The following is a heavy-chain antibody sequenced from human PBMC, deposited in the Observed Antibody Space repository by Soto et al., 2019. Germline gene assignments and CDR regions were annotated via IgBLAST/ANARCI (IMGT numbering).Heavy chain of an antibody. V-gene: IGHV5-10-1*01. CDR2: SDPSDSYT. J-gene: IGHJ6*02. CDR1: GYRLTSYW. D-gene: IGHD6-25*01. CDR3: ATPTPAARLMGREFYYYYGMGV. Sequence: GESLKISCRTSGYRLTSYWLAWVRQIPGKGLEWMGRSDPSDSYTNYSPSFQGHVTISADKYISTAYLQWSSLKASDTAMYYCATPTPAARLMGREFYYYYGMGVWGQGPTVTVSS.